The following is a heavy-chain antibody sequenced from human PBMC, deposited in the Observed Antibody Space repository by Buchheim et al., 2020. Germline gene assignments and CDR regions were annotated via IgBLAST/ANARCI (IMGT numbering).Heavy chain of an antibody. J-gene: IGHJ4*02. Sequence: EVQLLESGGGLAQPGGSLSLSCAASGFTFSTYAMSWVRQAPGKGLEWVSSVSSSASITYYSDSVKGRFTVSRDNSKNTLHLQMNSLRAEDTAIYYCAKEFRNYDFWSGYGFDFWGQGTL. D-gene: IGHD3-3*01. CDR1: GFTFSTYA. CDR2: VSSSASIT. V-gene: IGHV3-23*01. CDR3: AKEFRNYDFWSGYGFDF.